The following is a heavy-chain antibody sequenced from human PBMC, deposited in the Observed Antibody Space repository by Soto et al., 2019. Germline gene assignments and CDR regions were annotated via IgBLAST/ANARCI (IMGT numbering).Heavy chain of an antibody. CDR1: GFTFSSYG. J-gene: IGHJ2*01. Sequence: QVQLVESGGGVVQPGRSLRLSCAASGFTFSSYGMHWVRQAPGKGLEWVAVIWYDGSNKYYADSVKGRFTISRDNSQNTLYLQMNSLRAEDTAVYYCARDQDWYFDLWGRGTLVTVSS. CDR2: IWYDGSNK. V-gene: IGHV3-33*01. CDR3: ARDQDWYFDL.